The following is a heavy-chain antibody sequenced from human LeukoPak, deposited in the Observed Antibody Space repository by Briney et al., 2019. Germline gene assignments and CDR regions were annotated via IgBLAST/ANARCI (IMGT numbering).Heavy chain of an antibody. CDR1: GFTVSSNY. Sequence: PGGSLRLSCAASGFTVSSNYMSWVRQAPGKGLEWVSVIYSGGRTYYADSVKGRFTISRDNAKNSLYLQMNSLRAEDTAVYYCARVGSGYYYRYLGYWGQGTLVTVSS. J-gene: IGHJ4*02. CDR3: ARVGSGYYYRYLGY. CDR2: IYSGGRT. D-gene: IGHD3-22*01. V-gene: IGHV3-66*01.